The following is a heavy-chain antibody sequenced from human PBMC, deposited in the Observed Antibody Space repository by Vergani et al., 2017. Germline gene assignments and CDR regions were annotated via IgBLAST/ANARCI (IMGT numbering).Heavy chain of an antibody. D-gene: IGHD2-15*01. Sequence: EVQLVESGGGLVQPGRSLRLSCAASGFTFDDYAMHWVRQAPGKGLEWVSGISWNSGSIGYADSVKGRFTISRDNAKNSLYLQMNSLRAEDTALYYCAKDRGGSRSRYFQHWGQGTLVTVSS. V-gene: IGHV3-9*01. CDR1: GFTFDDYA. CDR3: AKDRGGSRSRYFQH. CDR2: ISWNSGSI. J-gene: IGHJ1*01.